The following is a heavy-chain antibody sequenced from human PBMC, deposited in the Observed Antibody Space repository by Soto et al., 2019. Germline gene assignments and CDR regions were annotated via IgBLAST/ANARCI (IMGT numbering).Heavy chain of an antibody. V-gene: IGHV1-69*09. CDR1: GGTFSSYA. CDR3: ARDARPTVTTTEPDY. CDR2: IIPILGIA. Sequence: QVQLVQSGAEVKKPGSSVKVSCKASGGTFSSYAISWVRQAPGQGLEWMGGIIPILGIANYAQKFQGRVTITADKSTSTAYMELSSLRSEDTAVYYCARDARPTVTTTEPDYWGQGTLVTVSS. D-gene: IGHD4-17*01. J-gene: IGHJ4*02.